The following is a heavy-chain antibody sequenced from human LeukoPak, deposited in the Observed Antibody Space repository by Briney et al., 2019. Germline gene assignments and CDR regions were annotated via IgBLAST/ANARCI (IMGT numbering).Heavy chain of an antibody. D-gene: IGHD6-19*01. CDR2: ISYDGSNK. V-gene: IGHV3-30-3*01. J-gene: IGHJ4*02. CDR3: ARWGSSGWYFDY. Sequence: GGSLRLSCAASGFILSDHYVDWVRQAPGKGLEWVAVISYDGSNKYYADSVKGRFTISRDNSKNTLYLQMNSLRAEDTAVYYCARWGSSGWYFDYWGQGTLVTVSS. CDR1: GFILSDHY.